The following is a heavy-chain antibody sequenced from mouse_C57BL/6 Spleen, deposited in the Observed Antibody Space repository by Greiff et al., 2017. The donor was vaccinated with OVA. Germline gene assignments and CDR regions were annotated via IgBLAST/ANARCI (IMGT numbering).Heavy chain of an antibody. CDR3: ASPFYSKGDYYAMDY. D-gene: IGHD2-5*01. CDR1: GFNIKNTY. CDR2: IDPANGNT. Sequence: EVQLQQSVAELVRPGASVKLSCTASGFNIKNTYLHWVKQRPEQGLAWIGRIDPANGNTKYAPKFQGKATITADTSSNTAYLQLSSLTSEDTAICYCASPFYSKGDYYAMDYWGQGTSVTVSS. J-gene: IGHJ4*01. V-gene: IGHV14-3*01.